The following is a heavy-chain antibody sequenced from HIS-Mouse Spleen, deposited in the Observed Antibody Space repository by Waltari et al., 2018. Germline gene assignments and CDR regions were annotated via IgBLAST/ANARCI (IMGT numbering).Heavy chain of an antibody. D-gene: IGHD6-13*01. CDR1: GGSISSSSYY. CDR3: AREIPYSSSWYDWYFDL. Sequence: QLQLQESGPGLVKPSETLSLTSTVSGGSISSSSYYWGWIRQRPGKGLEGIGSIYYSGSTYSTPSHKGRVTKSVETSKNQFSRKLSSVTAADTAVYYCAREIPYSSSWYDWYFDLWGRGTLVTVSS. CDR2: IYYSGST. V-gene: IGHV4-39*07. J-gene: IGHJ2*01.